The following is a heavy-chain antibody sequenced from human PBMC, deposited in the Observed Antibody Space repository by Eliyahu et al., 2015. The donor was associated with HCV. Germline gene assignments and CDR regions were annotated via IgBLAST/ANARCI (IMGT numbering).Heavy chain of an antibody. CDR2: ISDTGDSI. Sequence: VQLLESGGGLVQPGGSLRLSCAAPGSTFSNYGMNWVRQAPGKGLEGVAGISDTGDSINYADSVRGRFTISRDNSKKTLYLEMNSLRAEDTAIYYCAGGMYGNGWSGWGQGTMVTVSS. D-gene: IGHD6-19*01. V-gene: IGHV3-23*01. CDR3: AGGMYGNGWSG. CDR1: GSTFSNYG. J-gene: IGHJ3*01.